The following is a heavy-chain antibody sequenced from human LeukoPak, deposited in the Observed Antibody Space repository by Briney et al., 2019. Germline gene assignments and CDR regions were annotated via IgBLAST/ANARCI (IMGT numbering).Heavy chain of an antibody. CDR2: IRRKTDGGTA. Sequence: GGSLRLSCEASGFTFTDAWMSWVRQAPGKGLECVARIRRKTDGGTADYAAPVMGRFTISRDDSNNTLYLQMNSLKTEDTAVYYCISGFCSSASCYAWGRGTLVIVSS. D-gene: IGHD2-2*01. J-gene: IGHJ4*02. CDR3: ISGFCSSASCYA. CDR1: GFTFTDAW. V-gene: IGHV3-15*01.